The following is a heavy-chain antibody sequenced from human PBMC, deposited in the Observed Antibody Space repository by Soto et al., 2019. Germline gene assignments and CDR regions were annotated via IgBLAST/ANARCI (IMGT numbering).Heavy chain of an antibody. CDR2: ISGSGGST. D-gene: IGHD3-10*01. CDR1: GFIFSGYA. J-gene: IGHJ4*02. V-gene: IGHV3-23*01. Sequence: TGGSLRLSCAGSGFIFSGYAVSWVRQAPGKGLEWVSVISGSGGSTYYADSVKGRFTISRDNSKNTLYLQMNSLRAEDTAVYYCAKVVRITLLRGPQWDHWGQGTLVTVSS. CDR3: AKVVRITLLRGPQWDH.